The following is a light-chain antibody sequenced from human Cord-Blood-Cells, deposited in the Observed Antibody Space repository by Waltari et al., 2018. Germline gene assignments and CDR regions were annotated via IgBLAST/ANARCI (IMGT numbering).Light chain of an antibody. CDR3: CSYAGSSIWV. V-gene: IGLV2-23*01. Sequence: QSALTQPASVSGSPGQSITISCTGTSSDVGSYNLVSWYPQHPGKAPKLMFYEGSKRPSGVSNRFSGSKPGNTASLTICGRQAEDEADYYCCSYAGSSIWVFGGGNKLTVL. CDR2: EGS. CDR1: SSDVGSYNL. J-gene: IGLJ3*02.